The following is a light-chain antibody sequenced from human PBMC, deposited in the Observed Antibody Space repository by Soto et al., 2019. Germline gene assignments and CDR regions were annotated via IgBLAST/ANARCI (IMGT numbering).Light chain of an antibody. CDR2: VAS. J-gene: IGKJ1*01. CDR1: QSVSSSY. Sequence: EIVLTQSPGTLSLSPGERATLSCRASQSVSSSYLAWYQQKPGQAPRLLIYVASSRDTGIPDRFSGSGSGTDFTLTISRLEPEDFAVYYCQQYGSSPGTFGQGTKVEIK. CDR3: QQYGSSPGT. V-gene: IGKV3-20*01.